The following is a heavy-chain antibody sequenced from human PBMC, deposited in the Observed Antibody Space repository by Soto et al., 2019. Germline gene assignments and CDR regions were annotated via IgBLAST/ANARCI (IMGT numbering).Heavy chain of an antibody. D-gene: IGHD1-26*01. CDR1: GGSFRGYY. Sequence: SETLSLTCAVYGGSFRGYYLSWVRQPPGEGVGWIGEINHSGSTYYNPSLKSRVTISVDRSKNQFSLKLSSVTAADTAVYYCHARGPLPTAGNGEYYYYGTDVWGQGTTVTVSS. V-gene: IGHV4-34*03. CDR2: INHSGST. J-gene: IGHJ6*01. CDR3: HARGPLPTAGNGEYYYYGTDV.